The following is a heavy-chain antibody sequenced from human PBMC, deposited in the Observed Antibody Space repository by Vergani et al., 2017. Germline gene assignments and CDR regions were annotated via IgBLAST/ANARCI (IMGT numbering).Heavy chain of an antibody. CDR3: ARRSSWYNAVAGSLWFDP. V-gene: IGHV1-69*02. D-gene: IGHD6-19*01. CDR2: IIPILGIA. CDR1: GGTFSSYT. Sequence: QVQLVQSGAEVKKPGSSVKVSCKASGGTFSSYTISWVRQAPGQGLEWMGRIIPILGIANYAQKFQGRVTITADKSTSTAYMELSSLRSEDTAVYYCARRSSWYNAVAGSLWFDPWGQGTLVTVSS. J-gene: IGHJ5*02.